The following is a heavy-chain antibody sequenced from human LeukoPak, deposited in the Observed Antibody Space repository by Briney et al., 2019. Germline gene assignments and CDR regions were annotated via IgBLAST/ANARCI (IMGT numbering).Heavy chain of an antibody. CDR3: AREVGATSNFDY. CDR1: GGTFSSYT. J-gene: IGHJ4*02. CDR2: IIPILGIA. D-gene: IGHD1-26*01. Sequence: SVKVSCKASGGTFSSYTISWVRQAPGQGLEWMGRIIPILGIANYAQKFQGRVAITADKSTSTAYMELSSLRSEDTAVYYCAREVGATSNFDYWGQGTLVTVSS. V-gene: IGHV1-69*04.